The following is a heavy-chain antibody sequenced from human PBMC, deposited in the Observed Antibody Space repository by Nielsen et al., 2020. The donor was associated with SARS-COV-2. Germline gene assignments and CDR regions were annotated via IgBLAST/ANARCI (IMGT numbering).Heavy chain of an antibody. CDR3: ARDNWGRMDV. Sequence: GGSLRLSCAASGLTVSSNYMSWVRQAAGKGLEWVSVIYSDGSASYADSVKGRFTISRDNFKNMLFLQMNSLRAEDTAVYYCARDNWGRMDVWGQGTTVTVSS. CDR2: IYSDGSA. V-gene: IGHV3-66*01. J-gene: IGHJ6*02. D-gene: IGHD7-27*01. CDR1: GLTVSSNY.